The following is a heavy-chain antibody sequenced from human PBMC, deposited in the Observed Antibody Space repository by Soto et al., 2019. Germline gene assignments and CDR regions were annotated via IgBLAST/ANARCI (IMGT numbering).Heavy chain of an antibody. CDR2: IYYSGST. D-gene: IGHD2-21*02. CDR3: ARVPVVVTAMAYWYFDL. Sequence: QVQLQESGPGLVKPSQTLSLTCTVSGGSISSGGYYWSWIRQHPGKGLEWIGYIYYSGSTYYNPSLKSRVTISVDTSKNQFSRKLSSVTAADTAVYYCARVPVVVTAMAYWYFDLWGRGTLVTVSS. J-gene: IGHJ2*01. CDR1: GGSISSGGYY. V-gene: IGHV4-31*03.